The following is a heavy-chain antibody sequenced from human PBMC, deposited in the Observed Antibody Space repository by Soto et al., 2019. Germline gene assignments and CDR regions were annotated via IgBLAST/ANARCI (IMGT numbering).Heavy chain of an antibody. J-gene: IGHJ4*02. CDR1: GGSISSGGYS. CDR2: IYHSGIT. V-gene: IGHV4-30-2*01. CDR3: ARDPGR. Sequence: QLQLQECGSGLVKPSQTLSLTCAVSGGSISSGGYSWSWIRQPPGKGLEWIGYIYHSGITYYNPSLKSRVTISVDRSKNQFSLKLSSVTAADTAVYYCARDPGRWGQGTLVTVSS.